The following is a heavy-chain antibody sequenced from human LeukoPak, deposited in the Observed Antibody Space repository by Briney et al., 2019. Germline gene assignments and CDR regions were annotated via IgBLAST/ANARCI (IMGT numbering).Heavy chain of an antibody. CDR1: GFTFSKYW. J-gene: IGHJ6*02. D-gene: IGHD3-10*01. Sequence: QPGGSLRLSCAASGFTFSKYWMSWVRQAPGKGLEWVANIKQDGSEKHYVDSVKGRFTISRDNAKNSLYLQMNSLRAEDTAVYYCARGLEGSGNPFLMGMDVWGQGTTVTVSS. V-gene: IGHV3-7*02. CDR2: IKQDGSEK. CDR3: ARGLEGSGNPFLMGMDV.